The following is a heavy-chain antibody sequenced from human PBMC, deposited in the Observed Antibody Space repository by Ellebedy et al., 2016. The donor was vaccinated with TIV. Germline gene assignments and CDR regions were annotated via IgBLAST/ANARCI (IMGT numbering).Heavy chain of an antibody. J-gene: IGHJ6*02. CDR2: FDPEDEEI. CDR3: ATVMAASNYYYYYGMDV. D-gene: IGHD2-15*01. V-gene: IGHV1-24*01. Sequence: ASVKVSCXVSGHSLSGLSIHWVRQAPGKGLEWMGGFDPEDEEIIYAQKFQGRVTMTEDTSTDTAYMELSSLRSEDTAVYYCATVMAASNYYYYYGMDVWGQGTTVTVSS. CDR1: GHSLSGLS.